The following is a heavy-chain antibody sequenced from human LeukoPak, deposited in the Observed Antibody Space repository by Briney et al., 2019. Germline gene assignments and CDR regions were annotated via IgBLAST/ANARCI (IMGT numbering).Heavy chain of an antibody. V-gene: IGHV4-34*01. CDR1: GGSFSGYY. CDR3: ARCGVVVAAMTNWFDP. Sequence: PSETLSLTCAVYGGSFSGYYWSWIRQPPGKGLEWIGEINHSGSTNYNPSLKSRVTISVDTSKNQFSLKLSSVTAADTAVYYCARCGVVVAAMTNWFDPWGQGTLVTVSS. J-gene: IGHJ5*02. D-gene: IGHD2-15*01. CDR2: INHSGST.